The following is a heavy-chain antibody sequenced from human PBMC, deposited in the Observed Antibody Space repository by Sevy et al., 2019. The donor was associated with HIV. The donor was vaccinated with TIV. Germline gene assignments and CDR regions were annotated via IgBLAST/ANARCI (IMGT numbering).Heavy chain of an antibody. V-gene: IGHV5-51*01. J-gene: IGHJ4*02. Sequence: GESLKISCKASGYSFTSSWIGWVRQMPGKGLEWMGNIYTTDSDARYSPSFEGQVTISVDKSNSTDFLQWSSLKASGTAMYYCARRGAGGGCYHFDYWGQGTLVTVSS. D-gene: IGHD6-19*01. CDR1: GYSFTSSW. CDR3: ARRGAGGGCYHFDY. CDR2: IYTTDSDA.